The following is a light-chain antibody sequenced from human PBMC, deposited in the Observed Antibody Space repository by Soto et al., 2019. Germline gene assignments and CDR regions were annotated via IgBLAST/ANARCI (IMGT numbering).Light chain of an antibody. CDR1: SSDIGGYNY. CDR2: EVN. J-gene: IGLJ2*01. V-gene: IGLV2-8*01. Sequence: QSVLTQPPSASGSPGRSVTISCTGTSSDIGGYNYVSWYQQHPGKAPKLMIYEVNKRPSGVPDRFSGSKSGNTASLTVSGLQAEDEADYYCQSYDSSLSVVVFGGGTKLTVL. CDR3: QSYDSSLSVVV.